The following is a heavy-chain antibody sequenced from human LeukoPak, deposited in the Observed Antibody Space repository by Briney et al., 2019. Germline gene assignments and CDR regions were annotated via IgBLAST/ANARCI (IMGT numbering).Heavy chain of an antibody. Sequence: GGSLRLSCAASGFTFSSFEMSWVRQAPGKGLEWVSAISGSGGSAYYADSVKGRFTISRDNSRNSLSLQMNSLRAEDTTLYYCAKTGYSSGWYRIWDYWGQGTLVTVST. J-gene: IGHJ4*02. CDR1: GFTFSSFE. CDR3: AKTGYSSGWYRIWDY. V-gene: IGHV3-23*01. D-gene: IGHD6-19*01. CDR2: ISGSGGSA.